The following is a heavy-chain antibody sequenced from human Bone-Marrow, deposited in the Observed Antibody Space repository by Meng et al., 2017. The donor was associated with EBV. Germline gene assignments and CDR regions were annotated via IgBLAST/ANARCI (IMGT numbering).Heavy chain of an antibody. D-gene: IGHD5-18*01. Sequence: QVQRQESGPGLVKPSETLSPTCTVSGGSVSSGSYYWSWIRQPPGKGLEWIGYIYYSGSTNYNPSLKSRVTISVDTSKNQFSLKLSSVTAADTAVYYCARDNVDTAMVPHWGQGTLVTVSS. CDR2: IYYSGST. V-gene: IGHV4-61*01. CDR3: ARDNVDTAMVPH. J-gene: IGHJ4*02. CDR1: GGSVSSGSYY.